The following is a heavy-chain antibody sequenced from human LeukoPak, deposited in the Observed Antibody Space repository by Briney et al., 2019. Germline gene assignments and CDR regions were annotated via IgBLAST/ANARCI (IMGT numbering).Heavy chain of an antibody. Sequence: SETLSLTCTVSGGSISSSSYYWGWIRQPPGKGLEWIGSIYYSGSTYYNPSLKSRVTISVDTSKNQFSLKLSSVTAADTAVYYCARARSGGSYSFYFDYWGQGTLVTVSS. V-gene: IGHV4-39*07. D-gene: IGHD1-26*01. CDR3: ARARSGGSYSFYFDY. J-gene: IGHJ4*02. CDR1: GGSISSSSYY. CDR2: IYYSGST.